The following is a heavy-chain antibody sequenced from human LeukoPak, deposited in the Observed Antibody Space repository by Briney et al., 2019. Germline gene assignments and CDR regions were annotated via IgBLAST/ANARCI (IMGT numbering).Heavy chain of an antibody. Sequence: SETLSLTCTVSGVSISSYYWSWIRQPPGKGLEGIGYIYYSGSTNYNPSLKSRVTISVDTSKNQFSLKLSSVTAADTAVYYCARGRAYSYGHNYFDYWGQGKLVAVSS. CDR3: ARGRAYSYGHNYFDY. V-gene: IGHV4-59*08. D-gene: IGHD5-18*01. CDR2: IYYSGST. J-gene: IGHJ4*02. CDR1: GVSISSYY.